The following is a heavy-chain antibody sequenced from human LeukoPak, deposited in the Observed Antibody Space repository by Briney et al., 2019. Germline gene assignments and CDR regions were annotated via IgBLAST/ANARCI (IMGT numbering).Heavy chain of an antibody. Sequence: GGSLRLSCAASGFTFSNNGMTWVRQAPGKGMEWVTGISDGGDTTYDAGSVKGRFTVSRDNSKNILYLQMNSLRAEDTAIYYRAKTQGFFDHWGQGSVVTVSS. CDR3: AKTQGFFDH. CDR2: ISDGGDTT. J-gene: IGHJ4*02. CDR1: GFTFSNNG. V-gene: IGHV3-23*01.